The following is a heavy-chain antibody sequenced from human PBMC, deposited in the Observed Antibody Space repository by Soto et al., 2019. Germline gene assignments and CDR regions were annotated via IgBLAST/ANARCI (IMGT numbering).Heavy chain of an antibody. D-gene: IGHD2-15*01. CDR1: GFTFSTYA. J-gene: IGHJ4*02. V-gene: IGHV3-23*01. CDR3: AKAYCSGGSCRLIFDY. CDR2: ISGSGGTT. Sequence: PGGSLRLSCAASGFTFSTYAMSWVRPATGKGLEWVSVISGSGGTTYYADSVKGRFTISRDNSKNTLYLQMNSLRAEDTAVYYCAKAYCSGGSCRLIFDYWGQGTLVTVSS.